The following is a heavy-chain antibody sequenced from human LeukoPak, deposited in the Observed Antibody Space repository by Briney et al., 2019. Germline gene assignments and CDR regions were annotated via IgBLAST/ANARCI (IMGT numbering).Heavy chain of an antibody. J-gene: IGHJ3*02. D-gene: IGHD5/OR15-5a*01. CDR2: ISTDSDSI. V-gene: IGHV3-48*02. CDR1: GFTFSTYN. CDR3: AIDAWGLPLDAFDI. Sequence: GGSLRLSCAASGFTFSTYNMNWVRQAPGKGLEWVSYISTDSDSIYYADSVKGRFTISRDNAKNSLYLQMNSLRDEDTAVYYCAIDAWGLPLDAFDIWGQGTMVTVSS.